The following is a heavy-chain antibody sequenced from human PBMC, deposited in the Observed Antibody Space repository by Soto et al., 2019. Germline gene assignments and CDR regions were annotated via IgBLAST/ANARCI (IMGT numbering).Heavy chain of an antibody. D-gene: IGHD3-22*01. V-gene: IGHV4-59*01. CDR3: ARMGLSIYYDSSGYYLNWFDP. CDR2: ISDGGST. CDR1: GASIYTYY. J-gene: IGHJ5*02. Sequence: SETLSLTCNVSGASIYTYYWNWIRQSPGKGLEWFGYISDGGSTNYNPSLESRVTISLDTSKKQVSLKLSSVTAADTAVYYCARMGLSIYYDSSGYYLNWFDPWGQGTLVTVSS.